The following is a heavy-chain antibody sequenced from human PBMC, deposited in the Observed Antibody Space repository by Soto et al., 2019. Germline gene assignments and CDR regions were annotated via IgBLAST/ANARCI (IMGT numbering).Heavy chain of an antibody. D-gene: IGHD1-20*01. V-gene: IGHV4-59*12. Sequence: PSETLSLTCTVSGASISSYYWSWIRQPPGKGLEWIGYIYYSGSTYYNPSLKSRVTISVDTSKNQFSLKLSSVTAADTAVYYCARDRIHPRPWYNWNHDYYYGMDVWGQGTTVTVS. CDR3: ARDRIHPRPWYNWNHDYYYGMDV. J-gene: IGHJ6*02. CDR1: GASISSYY. CDR2: IYYSGST.